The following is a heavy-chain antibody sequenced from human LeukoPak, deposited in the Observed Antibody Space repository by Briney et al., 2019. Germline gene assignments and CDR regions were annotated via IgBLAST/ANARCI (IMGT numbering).Heavy chain of an antibody. CDR3: ARVDSSSWYGVFGY. V-gene: IGHV4-59*01. Sequence: PSETLSLTCTVSGGSISSYYWSWIRQPPGKGLERIGYIYYSGSTNYNPSLKSRVTISVDTSKNQFSLKLSSVTAADTAVYYCARVDSSSWYGVFGYWGQGTLVTVSS. CDR1: GGSISSYY. J-gene: IGHJ4*02. CDR2: IYYSGST. D-gene: IGHD6-13*01.